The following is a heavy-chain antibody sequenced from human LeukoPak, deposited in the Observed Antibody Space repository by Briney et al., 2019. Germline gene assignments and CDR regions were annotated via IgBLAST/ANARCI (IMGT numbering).Heavy chain of an antibody. J-gene: IGHJ4*02. CDR1: GGSISSYY. V-gene: IGHV4-59*01. Sequence: ASETLSLTCTVSGGSISSYYWSWIRQPPGKGLEWIGYIYYGGSTNYNPSLKSRVTISVDTSKNQFSLKLSSVTAADTAVYYCARVFMVRGVISFDYWGQGTLVTVSS. CDR3: ARVFMVRGVISFDY. D-gene: IGHD3-10*01. CDR2: IYYGGST.